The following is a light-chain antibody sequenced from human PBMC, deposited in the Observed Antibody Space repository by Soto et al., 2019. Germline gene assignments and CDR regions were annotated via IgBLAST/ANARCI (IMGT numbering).Light chain of an antibody. V-gene: IGKV3-11*01. J-gene: IGKJ4*01. CDR1: QSVSSY. Sequence: EIVLTQSPATLSLSPGERATLSCRASQSVSSYLAWYQQKPGQAPRLLIYDASNRATGIPARFSGSGSGTDFTLTISSLEPEDFAVYCCQQRSNWPPLFGGGTKVDIK. CDR3: QQRSNWPPL. CDR2: DAS.